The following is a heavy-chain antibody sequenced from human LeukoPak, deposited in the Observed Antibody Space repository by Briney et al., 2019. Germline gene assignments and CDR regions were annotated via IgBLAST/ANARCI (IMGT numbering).Heavy chain of an antibody. Sequence: GGSLRLSCAASGFTFSSYAMSWVRQAPGKGLEWVSAISGSSSTIYYADSVKGRFTISRDNAKNSLYLQMNSLRAEDTAVYYCARVGRDGYNRGGFDYWGQGTLVTVSS. V-gene: IGHV3-48*04. CDR3: ARVGRDGYNRGGFDY. D-gene: IGHD5-24*01. CDR2: ISGSSSTI. J-gene: IGHJ4*02. CDR1: GFTFSSYA.